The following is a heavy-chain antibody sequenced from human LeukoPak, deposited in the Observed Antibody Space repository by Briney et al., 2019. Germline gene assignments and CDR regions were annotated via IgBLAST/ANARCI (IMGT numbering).Heavy chain of an antibody. V-gene: IGHV1-18*01. D-gene: IGHD2-15*01. J-gene: IGHJ6*02. Sequence: ASVKVSCKASGGTFSSYAISWVRQAPGQGLEWMGWISAYNGNTNYAQKLQGRVTMTTDTSTSTAYMELRSLRSDDTAVYYCARYCSGGSCYYYYGMDVWGQGTTVTVSS. CDR3: ARYCSGGSCYYYYGMDV. CDR1: GGTFSSYA. CDR2: ISAYNGNT.